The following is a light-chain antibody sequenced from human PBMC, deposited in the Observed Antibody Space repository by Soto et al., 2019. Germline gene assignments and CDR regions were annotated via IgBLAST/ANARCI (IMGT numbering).Light chain of an antibody. J-gene: IGKJ1*01. CDR3: QQYAASPRT. CDR2: GAS. V-gene: IGKV3-20*01. CDR1: QSVSTNY. Sequence: EIVLTQSPGTLSLSPRERATLSCRASQSVSTNYLAWYQHSPGKAPSLLIYGASTRATGIPYRFSGSGSGTDFTLTISSLEPEDFAVYYCQQYAASPRTFGQGTQVEVK.